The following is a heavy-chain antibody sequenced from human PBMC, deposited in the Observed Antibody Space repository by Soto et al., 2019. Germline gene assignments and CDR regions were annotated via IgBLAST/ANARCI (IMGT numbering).Heavy chain of an antibody. J-gene: IGHJ4*02. CDR2: ISYDGSNK. V-gene: IGHV3-30*18. CDR3: ANDRGRVVVAVPLAY. D-gene: IGHD2-15*01. CDR1: GFTFSSYG. Sequence: QVQLVESGGGVVQPGRSLRLSCAASGFTFSSYGMHWVRQAPGKCLDRLAVISYDGSNKYYADSVKGRLPISRENSQNALYLQMNSLRAEDTAVYYCANDRGRVVVAVPLAYWGQGTLVTVSS.